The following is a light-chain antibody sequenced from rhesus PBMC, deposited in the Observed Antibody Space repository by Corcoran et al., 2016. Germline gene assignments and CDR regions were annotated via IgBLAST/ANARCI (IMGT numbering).Light chain of an antibody. CDR1: QTISRW. V-gene: IGKV1-22*01. CDR3: LQYSSGPLT. CDR2: KAS. Sequence: DIQLTQSPSSLSASVGDTVTITCRASQTISRWLDWHQQKPGKAPKRLIYKASTLQGGVPSRFSGSGSGTDFTLTISSLQPEDFATYYCLQYSSGPLTFGGGTKVELK. J-gene: IGKJ4*01.